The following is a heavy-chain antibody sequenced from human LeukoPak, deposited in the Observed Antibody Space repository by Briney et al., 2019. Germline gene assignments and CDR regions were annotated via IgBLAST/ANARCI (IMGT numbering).Heavy chain of an antibody. J-gene: IGHJ6*02. CDR1: GYTFTSYY. CDR2: INPSGGST. D-gene: IGHD3-22*01. Sequence: ASVKVSCKASGYTFTSYYMHWVRQAPGQGREGMGIINPSGGSTSYAQKFQGRVTMTRDTSTSTVYMELSSLRSEDTAVYYCARDLTYYYDSSGYPLTVFDYYYYYGMDVWGQGTTVTVSS. V-gene: IGHV1-46*01. CDR3: ARDLTYYYDSSGYPLTVFDYYYYYGMDV.